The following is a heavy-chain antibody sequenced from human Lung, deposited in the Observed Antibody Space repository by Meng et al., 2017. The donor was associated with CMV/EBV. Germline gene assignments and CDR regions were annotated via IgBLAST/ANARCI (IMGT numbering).Heavy chain of an antibody. D-gene: IGHD2/OR15-2a*01. CDR3: ARGGLSTALPEAPSSSSIDH. CDR2: INPNSGGT. J-gene: IGHJ1*01. CDR1: GYTFTGYF. V-gene: IGHV1-2*02. Sequence: SXXVSXKASGYTFTGYFMHWVRQAPGQGLEWMGWINPNSGGTNYAQKFQGRVIMTWDTSISSAYMQLSRLTSNDTAVFYCARGGLSTALPEAPSSSSIDHXGQGXLVTVSS.